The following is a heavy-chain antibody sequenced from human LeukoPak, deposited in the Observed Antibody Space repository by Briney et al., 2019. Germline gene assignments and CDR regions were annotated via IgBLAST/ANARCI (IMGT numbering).Heavy chain of an antibody. CDR3: ARAEGLRLAAFDL. CDR1: GFTFSSYS. CDR2: ISSSSSTM. V-gene: IGHV3-48*01. J-gene: IGHJ3*01. Sequence: GGSLRLSCAASGFTFSSYSMRWVRQASGKWLEWDSYISSSSSTMHYADSVKGRFSISRDNAKKSLYLQMNSLRVEDTAMYYCARAEGLRLAAFDLWGQGTMVTVSS. D-gene: IGHD4-17*01.